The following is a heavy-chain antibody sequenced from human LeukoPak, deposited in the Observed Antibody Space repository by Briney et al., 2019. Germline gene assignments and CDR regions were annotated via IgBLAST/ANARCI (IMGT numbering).Heavy chain of an antibody. CDR2: VYYSGTT. CDR3: TRVAPQEQWLIYWYFDL. Sequence: PSETLSLTCSVSGGSINNSTYYWAWIRQSPGKGLEWIGSVYYSGTTYYNLSLKSRITISVDMSKNQFSLKLSSVTAADTAVYYCTRVAPQEQWLIYWYFDLWGRGTQVTISS. V-gene: IGHV4-39*07. CDR1: GGSINNSTYY. D-gene: IGHD6-19*01. J-gene: IGHJ2*01.